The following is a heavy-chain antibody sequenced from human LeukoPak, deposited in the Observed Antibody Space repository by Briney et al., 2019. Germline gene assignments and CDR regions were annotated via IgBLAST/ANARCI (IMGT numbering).Heavy chain of an antibody. CDR1: GYTFTSYA. V-gene: IGHV1-3*01. CDR3: ARDKSSGQRFDY. J-gene: IGHJ4*02. D-gene: IGHD6-19*01. Sequence: ASVKVSCKASGYTFTSYAMHWVRQAPGQRLEWMGWINAGNGNTKYSQKFQGRVTITRDTSASTAYMELSSLRSEDTAVYYCARDKSSGQRFDYWGRGTLVTVSS. CDR2: INAGNGNT.